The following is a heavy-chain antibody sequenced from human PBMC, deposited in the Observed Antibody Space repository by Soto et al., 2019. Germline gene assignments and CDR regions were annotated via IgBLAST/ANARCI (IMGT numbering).Heavy chain of an antibody. CDR3: ARTGYSYGYPNDY. J-gene: IGHJ4*02. CDR1: GGSINTFY. CDR2: IFSSGST. V-gene: IGHV4-4*07. Sequence: SETLSLTCTVSGGSINTFYWSWVRQPAGKGLEWIGRIFSSGSTSFNPSLESRVAMSVDTSKNHFSLNLSSVTAADTAVYYCARTGYSYGYPNDYCGQGALVTVSS. D-gene: IGHD5-18*01.